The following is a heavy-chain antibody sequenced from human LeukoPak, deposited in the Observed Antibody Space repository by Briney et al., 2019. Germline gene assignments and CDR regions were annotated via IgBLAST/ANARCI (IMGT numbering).Heavy chain of an antibody. Sequence: GGSLRLSCSASGFSFSICSMHWVRQAPGKGLEYVSAISNNGDHTNYADSVKGRFTVSRDNSKNTLYLQMSSLRAEDTAVYYCVKATVTSSYFDYFDSWGQGTRVTVSS. CDR2: ISNNGDHT. CDR1: GFSFSICS. D-gene: IGHD4-17*01. CDR3: VKATVTSSYFDYFDS. V-gene: IGHV3-64D*09. J-gene: IGHJ4*02.